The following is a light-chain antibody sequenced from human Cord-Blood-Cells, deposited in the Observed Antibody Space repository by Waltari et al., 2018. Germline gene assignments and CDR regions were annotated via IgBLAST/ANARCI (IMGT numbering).Light chain of an antibody. CDR2: GNS. CDR1: SSHIGAGYD. J-gene: IGLJ3*02. Sequence: QSVLTQPPSVSGAPGQRVTISCTGSSSHIGAGYDVHWYPQLPGTAPKLPIYGNSNRPSGVPDRFSGSKSGTSASLAITGLQAEDEADYYCQSYDSSLSGWVFGGGTKLTVL. CDR3: QSYDSSLSGWV. V-gene: IGLV1-40*01.